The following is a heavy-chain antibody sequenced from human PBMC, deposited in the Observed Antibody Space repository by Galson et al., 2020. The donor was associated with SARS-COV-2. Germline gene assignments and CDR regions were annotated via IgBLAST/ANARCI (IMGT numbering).Heavy chain of an antibody. CDR3: ARVWVDYDSRGYYYYFDN. V-gene: IGHV3-48*04. Sequence: GESLKISCAASGFSLSDFGMNWVRQTPGRGLEWVSYISAGRDIISYADSVGGRFTISRDDARNSLYLEMTSLGADDTAVYYCARVWVDYDSRGYYYYFDNWGQGTLVTVSS. CDR1: GFSLSDFG. D-gene: IGHD3-22*01. J-gene: IGHJ4*02. CDR2: ISAGRDII.